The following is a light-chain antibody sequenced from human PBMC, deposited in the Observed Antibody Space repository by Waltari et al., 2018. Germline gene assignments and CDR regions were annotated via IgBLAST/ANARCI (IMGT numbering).Light chain of an antibody. V-gene: IGLV4-69*01. J-gene: IGLJ2*01. CDR1: TGHSSFV. Sequence: QLVMTQLPSASASLGALVKLTCTLSTGHSSFVIAWPQQQPGKGPRYLMTLNTDGGHTKGDGIPDRFSGSTSGAERYLTIASLQSEDEADYFCQTWGTGIVVFGGGTKLTVL. CDR2: LNTDGGH. CDR3: QTWGTGIVV.